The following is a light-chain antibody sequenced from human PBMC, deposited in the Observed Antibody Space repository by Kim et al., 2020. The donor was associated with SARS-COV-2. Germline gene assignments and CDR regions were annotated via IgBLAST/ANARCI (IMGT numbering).Light chain of an antibody. J-gene: IGKJ5*01. CDR3: LKPNTYPIT. V-gene: IGKV1-17*01. CDR1: KDIRND. CDR2: GAY. Sequence: GSEGAGATITGRASKDIRNDSGCDQHNQGRAQKRLIYGAYRLQSGAPSRFRGSGSGTEFTLTISSLQPEDFATYFCLKPNTYPITFGQGTRLEIK.